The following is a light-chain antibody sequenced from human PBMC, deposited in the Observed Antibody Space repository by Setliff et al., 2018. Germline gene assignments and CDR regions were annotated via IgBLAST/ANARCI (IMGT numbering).Light chain of an antibody. J-gene: IGLJ1*01. CDR3: SAYAGSNNWGV. CDR1: SSDVGNYNR. Sequence: QSALTQPPSVSGSRGQSVTISCTGTSSDVGNYNRVSWYQQPPGTAPKLMIYDVTNRPSGVPDRFSGSKSGNTASLTISGLQAEDEADYYCSAYAGSNNWGVFGTGTKVTVL. V-gene: IGLV2-18*02. CDR2: DVT.